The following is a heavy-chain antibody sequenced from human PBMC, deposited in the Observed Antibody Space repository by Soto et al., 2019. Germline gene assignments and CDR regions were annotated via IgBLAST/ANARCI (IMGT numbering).Heavy chain of an antibody. CDR1: SVSNAW. V-gene: IGHV3-15*07. CDR2: IKSKTDGGTT. Sequence: SVSNAWMNWVRQAPGKGLEWVGRIKSKTDGGTTDYAAPVKGRFTISRDDSKNTLYLQMNSLKTEDTAVYYCTTTSVLGSRWYNWFDPWGQGTLVTVSS. CDR3: TTTSVLGSRWYNWFDP. D-gene: IGHD6-13*01. J-gene: IGHJ5*02.